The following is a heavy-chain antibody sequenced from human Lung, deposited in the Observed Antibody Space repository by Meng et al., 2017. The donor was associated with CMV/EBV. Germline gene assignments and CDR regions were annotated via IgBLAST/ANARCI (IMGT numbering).Heavy chain of an antibody. D-gene: IGHD1-26*01. V-gene: IGHV1-8*01. J-gene: IGHJ4*02. Sequence: SXXVSCKASGYTFTSYDINWVRQATGQGLEWMGWMNPNSGNTGYAQKFQGRVTMTRNTSISTAYMELSSLRSEDTAVYYCATVGWTRTIDYWGQGTLVTVSS. CDR2: MNPNSGNT. CDR3: ATVGWTRTIDY. CDR1: GYTFTSYD.